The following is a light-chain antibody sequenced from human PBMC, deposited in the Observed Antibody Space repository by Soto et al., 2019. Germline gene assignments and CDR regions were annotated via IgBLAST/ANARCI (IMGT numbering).Light chain of an antibody. Sequence: EIVLTQSPATLSVSPGERATLSCRASQSVSRNLAWYQQKPGQAPRLLIYSSSIRAAGIPARFSGSASGTEFTLTISNLQSEDFAVYYCQQYDDWQTFGQGTKVDIK. CDR1: QSVSRN. CDR3: QQYDDWQT. V-gene: IGKV3-15*01. J-gene: IGKJ1*01. CDR2: SSS.